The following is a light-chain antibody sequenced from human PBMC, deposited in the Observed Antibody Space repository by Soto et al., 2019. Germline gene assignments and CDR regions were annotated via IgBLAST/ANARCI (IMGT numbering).Light chain of an antibody. Sequence: QSVLTQPPSASGTPGQRVPISCSGSSSNIETNTVNWYQQLPGTAPKLLIYSNNQRPSGVPDRFSGSTSGTSASLAISGLQSEDEADYYCAAWDDSLNGYVFGSGTKVTV. V-gene: IGLV1-44*01. CDR3: AAWDDSLNGYV. CDR1: SSNIETNT. CDR2: SNN. J-gene: IGLJ1*01.